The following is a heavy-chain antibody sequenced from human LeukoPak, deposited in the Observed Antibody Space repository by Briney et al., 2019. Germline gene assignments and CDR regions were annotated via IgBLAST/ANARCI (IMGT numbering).Heavy chain of an antibody. Sequence: GGSLRLSCAASGFTFSSYAIHGVRQAPGKGVEGVAVISFDGTDAFYADSVKGRFTISRDNSKNTLYLQMNSLRADDTAVYYCARARTPVTRISSFDIWGQGTMVTVSS. CDR2: ISFDGTDA. CDR3: ARARTPVTRISSFDI. D-gene: IGHD4-17*01. CDR1: GFTFSSYA. V-gene: IGHV3-30*04. J-gene: IGHJ3*02.